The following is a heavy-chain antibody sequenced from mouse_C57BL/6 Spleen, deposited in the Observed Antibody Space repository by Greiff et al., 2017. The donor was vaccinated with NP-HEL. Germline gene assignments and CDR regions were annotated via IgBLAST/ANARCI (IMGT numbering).Heavy chain of an antibody. D-gene: IGHD2-4*01. V-gene: IGHV1-72*01. Sequence: QVQLQQPGAELVKPGASVKLSCKASGYTFTSYWMHWVKQRHGRGLEWIGRIDPNSGGTKYNEKFKSKATLTVDKPASTAYMQLSSLTSEDSAVYYCARGGSYYDYDGWYFDVWGTGTTVTVSS. CDR3: ARGGSYYDYDGWYFDV. CDR1: GYTFTSYW. J-gene: IGHJ1*03. CDR2: IDPNSGGT.